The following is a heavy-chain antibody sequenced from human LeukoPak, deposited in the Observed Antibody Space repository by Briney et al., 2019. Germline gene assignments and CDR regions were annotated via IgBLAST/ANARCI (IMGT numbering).Heavy chain of an antibody. J-gene: IGHJ4*02. CDR2: IYYSGST. CDR3: ARYPGIAAADKYYFDY. Sequence: PSETLSLTYTVSGGSISSSSYYWGWIRQPPGKGLEWIGSIYYSGSTYYNPSLKSRVTISVDTSKNQFSLKLSSVTAADTAVYYCARYPGIAAADKYYFDYWGQGTLVTVSS. D-gene: IGHD6-13*01. CDR1: GGSISSSSYY. V-gene: IGHV4-39*01.